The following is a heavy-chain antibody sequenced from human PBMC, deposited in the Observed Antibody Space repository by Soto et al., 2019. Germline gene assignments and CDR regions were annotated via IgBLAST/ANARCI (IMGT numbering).Heavy chain of an antibody. V-gene: IGHV3-23*01. CDR2: ISGSGVAK. D-gene: IGHD1-1*01. CDR3: AKDRSPGATTWNVY. J-gene: IGHJ1*01. Sequence: PGGSLRLSCVVSGFTFSSSAINWVRQAPGKGLEWVSTISGSGVAKFYADSVKGRFTISRDNSNNTASLQMNSLRAEDAAVYYCAKDRSPGATTWNVYWGQGTLVTVSS. CDR1: GFTFSSSA.